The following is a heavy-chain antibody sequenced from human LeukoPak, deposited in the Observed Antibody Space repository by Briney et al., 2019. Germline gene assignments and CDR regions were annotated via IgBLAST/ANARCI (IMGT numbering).Heavy chain of an antibody. D-gene: IGHD3-10*01. Sequence: ASVKVSRKPSGYTFTSYAMHWVPQAPGQRREWMGRINAGNGKTKYSQKFQGRVTITRDTSASTAYMELSSLRSEDTAVYYCARDHAMVRGGSPYFDYWGQGTLVTVSS. V-gene: IGHV1-3*01. J-gene: IGHJ4*02. CDR1: GYTFTSYA. CDR2: INAGNGKT. CDR3: ARDHAMVRGGSPYFDY.